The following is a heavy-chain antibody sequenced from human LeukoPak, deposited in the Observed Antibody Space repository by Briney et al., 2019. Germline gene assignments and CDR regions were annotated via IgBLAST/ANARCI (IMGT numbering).Heavy chain of an antibody. Sequence: GGSLRLSCAASGFTFSSYAMNWVRQAPGKGLEWVSAVSYSGRSAYIADSVKGRFTISRDNSKNTLYLQMNSLRAEDTAVYYCAERGMTTIKVGFDYWGQGTLVTVSS. CDR3: AERGMTTIKVGFDY. V-gene: IGHV3-23*01. CDR1: GFTFSSYA. D-gene: IGHD5-24*01. CDR2: VSYSGRSA. J-gene: IGHJ4*02.